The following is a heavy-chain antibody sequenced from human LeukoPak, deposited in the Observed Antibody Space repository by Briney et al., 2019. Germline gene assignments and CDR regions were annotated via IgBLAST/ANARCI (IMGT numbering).Heavy chain of an antibody. J-gene: IGHJ4*02. CDR3: AKRSVVAGSSGWYFYFDY. V-gene: IGHV3-23*01. CDR1: GFTFSSYA. D-gene: IGHD6-19*01. CDR2: ISGGGGST. Sequence: PGGSLRLSCAASGFTFSSYAMSWVRQIPGKGLGWVSAISGGGGSTYYADSVKGRFTISRDNSKNTLYLQMNSLRAEDTAVYYCAKRSVVAGSSGWYFYFDYWGQGTLVTVSS.